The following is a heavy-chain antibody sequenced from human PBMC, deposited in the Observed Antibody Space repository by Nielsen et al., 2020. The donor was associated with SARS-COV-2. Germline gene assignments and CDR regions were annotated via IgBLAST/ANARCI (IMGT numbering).Heavy chain of an antibody. CDR3: ARDTAIAAAVTEYFQP. J-gene: IGHJ1*01. D-gene: IGHD6-13*01. V-gene: IGHV3-30*03. CDR2: ISYDGSNK. Sequence: GESLKISCAASGFTFSSYGMHWVRQAPGKGLEWVAVISYDGSNKYYADSVKGRFTISRDNSKNTLYLQMNSLRAEDTAVYYCARDTAIAAAVTEYFQPW. CDR1: GFTFSSYG.